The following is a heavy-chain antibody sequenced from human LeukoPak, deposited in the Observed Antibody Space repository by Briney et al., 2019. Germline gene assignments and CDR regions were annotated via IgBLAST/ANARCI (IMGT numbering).Heavy chain of an antibody. V-gene: IGHV3-21*01. CDR2: ISSSSNYI. Sequence: PGRSLRLSCAASGFTFTSYSMNCVRQAPGKGLEWVSSISSSSNYIYYADSVKGRFTISRDNAKNALYLQMNSLRAEDTAVYYCARDTGYSSTWYNYYGMDVWGQGTTVTVSS. D-gene: IGHD2-2*01. J-gene: IGHJ6*02. CDR3: ARDTGYSSTWYNYYGMDV. CDR1: GFTFTSYS.